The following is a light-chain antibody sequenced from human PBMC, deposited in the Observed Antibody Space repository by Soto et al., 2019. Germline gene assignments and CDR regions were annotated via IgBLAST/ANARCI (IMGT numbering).Light chain of an antibody. J-gene: IGKJ5*01. CDR3: QQANSFPLT. CDR1: QGISRW. Sequence: DIQMTQSPSFVSASVGDRVTITCRASQGISRWLAWYQQRPGKAPELLIYCASSLQSGVPSRFSDSGSGTDFTLTISSLQPEDFATYYCQQANSFPLTFGQGTRLEIK. CDR2: CAS. V-gene: IGKV1-12*01.